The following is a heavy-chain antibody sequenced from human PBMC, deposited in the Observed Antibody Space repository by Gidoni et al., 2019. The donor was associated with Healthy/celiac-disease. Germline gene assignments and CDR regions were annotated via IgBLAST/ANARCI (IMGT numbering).Heavy chain of an antibody. D-gene: IGHD3-10*01. V-gene: IGHV3-23*01. CDR1: GFTFSSYA. Sequence: EVQLLESGGGLVQPGGSLRLSCAASGFTFSSYAMSWVRQAPGKGLEWVSAISGSGGSTYYADSVKGRFTISRDNSKNTLYLQMNSLRAEDTAVYYCAKDRNLWFGEATHGFDPWGQGTLGHRLL. CDR3: AKDRNLWFGEATHGFDP. J-gene: IGHJ5*02. CDR2: ISGSGGST.